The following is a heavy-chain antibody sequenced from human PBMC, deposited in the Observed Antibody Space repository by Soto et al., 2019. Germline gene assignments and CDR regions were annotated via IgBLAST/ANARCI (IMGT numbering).Heavy chain of an antibody. CDR2: ISYDGSNK. V-gene: IGHV3-30*18. CDR3: AKTRPGFLEWLLSGGPFDD. J-gene: IGHJ4*02. CDR1: GFTFSSYC. Sequence: XGFLRLSGAASGFTFSSYCMHWVRQAPGKGLEWVAVISYDGSNKYYADSVKGRFTISRDNSKNTLYLQMNSLRAEDTAVYYCAKTRPGFLEWLLSGGPFDDWGQGTLVTVSS. D-gene: IGHD3-3*01.